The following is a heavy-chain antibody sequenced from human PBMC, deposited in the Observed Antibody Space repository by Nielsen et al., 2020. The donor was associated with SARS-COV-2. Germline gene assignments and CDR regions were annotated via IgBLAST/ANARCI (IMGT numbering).Heavy chain of an antibody. CDR1: GFTFSGSA. CDR2: IRSEANDYAT. CDR3: TRGLSDF. V-gene: IGHV3-73*01. Sequence: GESLKISCAVSGFTFSGSALHWVRQAPGKGLEWVGRIRSEANDYATAYAASVKGRFTISRDDSRNTTYLQLYRLKTEDTAVYFCTRGLSDFWGQGTLVTVSS. D-gene: IGHD2-2*01. J-gene: IGHJ4*02.